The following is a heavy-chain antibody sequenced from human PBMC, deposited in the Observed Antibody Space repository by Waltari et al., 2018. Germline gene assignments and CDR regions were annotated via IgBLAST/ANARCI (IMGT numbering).Heavy chain of an antibody. D-gene: IGHD5-12*01. CDR1: GGSFSGYY. Sequence: QVQLQQWGAGLLKPSETLSLTCAVYGGSFSGYYWSWIRQPPGKGLEWIGEINHRGSTNYNPSLKSRVTISVDTSKNQFSLKLSSVTAADTAVYYCARGFSKAQWLLDDAFDIWGQGTMVTVSS. CDR2: INHRGST. CDR3: ARGFSKAQWLLDDAFDI. J-gene: IGHJ3*02. V-gene: IGHV4-34*01.